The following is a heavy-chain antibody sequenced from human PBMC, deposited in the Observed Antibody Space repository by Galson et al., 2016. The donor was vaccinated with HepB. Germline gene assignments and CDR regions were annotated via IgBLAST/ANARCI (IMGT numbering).Heavy chain of an antibody. J-gene: IGHJ5*02. D-gene: IGHD2-21*02. V-gene: IGHV1-69*06. CDR1: GGSFSGYE. CDR2: IIPMSSRT. Sequence: SVKVSCKASGGSFSGYEISWVRQAPGQGLEWMGGIIPMSSRTDYAQKFQGRVTITADKSTTTVYMELSSLRSEDTAVYYCAGLLTAFFSTWGQGTLVTVSS. CDR3: AGLLTAFFST.